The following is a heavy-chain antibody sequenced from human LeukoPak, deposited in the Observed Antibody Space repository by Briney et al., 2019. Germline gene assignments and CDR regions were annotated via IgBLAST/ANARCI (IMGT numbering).Heavy chain of an antibody. CDR3: ARGRVLWFGELRTLYNWFDP. CDR1: GGSFSGYY. J-gene: IGHJ5*02. CDR2: INHSGST. V-gene: IGHV4-34*01. Sequence: SETLSLTCAVYGGSFSGYYWSWIRQPPGKGLEWIGEINHSGSTNYNPPLKSRVTISVDTSKNQFSLKLSSVTAADTAVYYCARGRVLWFGELRTLYNWFDPWGQGTLVTVSS. D-gene: IGHD3-10*01.